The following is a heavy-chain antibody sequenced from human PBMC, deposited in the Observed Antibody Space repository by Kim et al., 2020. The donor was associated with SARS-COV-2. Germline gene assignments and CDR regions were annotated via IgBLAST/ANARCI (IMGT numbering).Heavy chain of an antibody. V-gene: IGHV5-51*01. D-gene: IGHD4-4*01. CDR2: T. J-gene: IGHJ4*02. Sequence: TRYSPSFQGQVTISADKSISTAYLQWSSLKASDTAMYYCATGAPGNSVDYWGQGTLVTVSS. CDR3: ATGAPGNSVDY.